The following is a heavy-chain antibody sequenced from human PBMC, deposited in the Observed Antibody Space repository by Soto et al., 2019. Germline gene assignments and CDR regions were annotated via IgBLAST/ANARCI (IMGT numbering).Heavy chain of an antibody. Sequence: PSETLSLTCTVSGGSISSSSYYWGWIRQPPGKGLEWIGSIYYSGSTYYNPSLKSRVTISVDTSKNQFSLKLSSVTAADTAVYYCARPILPYYDILTGYYSDYWGQGTLVTVSS. V-gene: IGHV4-39*01. D-gene: IGHD3-9*01. CDR1: GGSISSSSYY. CDR2: IYYSGST. J-gene: IGHJ4*02. CDR3: ARPILPYYDILTGYYSDY.